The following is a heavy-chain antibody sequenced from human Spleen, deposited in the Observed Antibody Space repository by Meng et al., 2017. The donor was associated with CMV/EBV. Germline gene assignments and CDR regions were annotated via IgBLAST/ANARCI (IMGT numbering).Heavy chain of an antibody. D-gene: IGHD6-6*01. Sequence: SETLSLTCTVSGGSISRYFWSWIRQPAGKGLDWIGLMYTSGSTNYNPSLKSRLTMSVDTSKHQFSLELSSVTAADTALYYCAKSAPSYNWPDPWGQGILVTVSS. CDR2: MYTSGST. CDR1: GGSISRYF. CDR3: AKSAPSYNWPDP. J-gene: IGHJ5*02. V-gene: IGHV4-4*07.